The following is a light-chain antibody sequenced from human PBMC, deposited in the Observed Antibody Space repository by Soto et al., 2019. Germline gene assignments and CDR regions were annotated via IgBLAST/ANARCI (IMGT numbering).Light chain of an antibody. CDR3: CSYADNTDYV. CDR2: EVT. CDR1: SGDVGGYNY. Sequence: QSVLTQPASVSGSPGQSITISCTGTSGDVGGYNYVSWYQQHPGKAPKLMIYEVTRRPSGVPDRFSGSKSGNTASLNVSGLQAEDEADYYCCSYADNTDYVFGTGTKLTVL. J-gene: IGLJ1*01. V-gene: IGLV2-8*01.